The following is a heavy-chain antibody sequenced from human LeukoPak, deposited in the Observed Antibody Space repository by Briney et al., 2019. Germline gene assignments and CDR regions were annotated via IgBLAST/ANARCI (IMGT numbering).Heavy chain of an antibody. CDR3: ARERDMYYYDSSGYYQPHPIDY. V-gene: IGHV4-39*02. J-gene: IGHJ4*02. D-gene: IGHD3-22*01. CDR2: IYYSGST. Sequence: SETLSLTCTVSGGSISSSSYYWGWIRQPPGKRLEWIGSIYYSGSTYYNPSLKSRVTISVDTSKNQFSLKLSSVTAADTAVYYCARERDMYYYDSSGYYQPHPIDYWGQGTLVTVSS. CDR1: GGSISSSSYY.